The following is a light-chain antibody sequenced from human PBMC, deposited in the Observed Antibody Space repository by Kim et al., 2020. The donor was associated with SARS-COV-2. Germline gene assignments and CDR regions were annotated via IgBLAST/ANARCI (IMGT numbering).Light chain of an antibody. CDR2: GKN. CDR3: NSRDSNDNVV. Sequence: SSELTQDPAVSVALGQTVRITCQGDSLRRYYATWYQQKPGQAPILVIYGKNNQPSGIPYRFSGSSSGNTASLTLTGTQAGDEADYYCNSRDSNDNVVFGG. J-gene: IGLJ2*01. CDR1: SLRRYY. V-gene: IGLV3-19*01.